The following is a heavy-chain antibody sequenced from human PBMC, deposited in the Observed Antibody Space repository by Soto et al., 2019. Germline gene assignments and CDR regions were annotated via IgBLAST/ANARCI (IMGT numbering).Heavy chain of an antibody. CDR2: IYTSGTT. J-gene: IGHJ4*02. Sequence: SISTYWWSWIRQSAGKGLEWIGRIYTSGTTNYNPSLKSRVTISEDASKNQFSLKLSSVTAADTAVYYCARGKFPFTFDYWGQGTLVTVSS. V-gene: IGHV4-4*07. CDR3: ARGKFPFTFDY. CDR1: SISTYW. D-gene: IGHD3-10*01.